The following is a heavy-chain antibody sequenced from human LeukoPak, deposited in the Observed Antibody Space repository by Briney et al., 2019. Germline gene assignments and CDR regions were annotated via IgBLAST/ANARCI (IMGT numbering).Heavy chain of an antibody. V-gene: IGHV4-39*07. CDR1: GGSINSNSYY. CDR2: IYYSGST. D-gene: IGHD1-26*01. Sequence: SETLSLTCTVSGGSINSNSYYWGWIRQPPGKGLEWIGSIYYSGSTYYNPSLKSRVTISVDTSKNQFSLKLSSVTAADTAVYYCARDVGATPGYFDYWGQGTLVTVSS. CDR3: ARDVGATPGYFDY. J-gene: IGHJ4*02.